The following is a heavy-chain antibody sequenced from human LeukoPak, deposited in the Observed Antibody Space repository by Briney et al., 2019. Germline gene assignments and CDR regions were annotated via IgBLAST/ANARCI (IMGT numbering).Heavy chain of an antibody. D-gene: IGHD3-10*01. CDR1: GFTFSSYA. CDR3: AKDSLYGSGSYYY. Sequence: GGSLRLSCAASGFTFSSYAMSWVRQAPGKGLEXXSAISGSGGSTYXADXVXGRFTISRDNSKNTLYLQMNSLRAEDTAVYYCAKDSLYGSGSYYYWGQGTLVTVSS. V-gene: IGHV3-23*01. CDR2: ISGSGGST. J-gene: IGHJ4*02.